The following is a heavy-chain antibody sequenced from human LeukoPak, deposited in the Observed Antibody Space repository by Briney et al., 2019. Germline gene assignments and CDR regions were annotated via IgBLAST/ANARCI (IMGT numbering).Heavy chain of an antibody. Sequence: PGGSLRLSCAASGFTFSSYAMSWVRQAPGKGLEWVSAISGSGGSTYYADSVKGRFTISRDNAKNSLYLQMNSLRAEDTAVYYCARDVADWNYPIYYYYMDVWGKGTTVTVSS. CDR3: ARDVADWNYPIYYYYMDV. V-gene: IGHV3-23*01. CDR1: GFTFSSYA. D-gene: IGHD1-7*01. J-gene: IGHJ6*03. CDR2: ISGSGGST.